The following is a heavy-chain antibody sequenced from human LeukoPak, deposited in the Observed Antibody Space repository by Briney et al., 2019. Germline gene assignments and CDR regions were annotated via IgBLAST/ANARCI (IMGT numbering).Heavy chain of an antibody. CDR3: ARTTEGGYTYNYFYYYYMDV. CDR1: GGSISSYY. V-gene: IGHV4-59*01. CDR2: IYYRAST. Sequence: SETLSLTCTVAGGSISSYYWSWVRQPPGKGMEWIGYIYYRASTNYNPSLRSRISISVDTSKHQFSLKLSSVTAADTAVYYCARTTEGGYTYNYFYYYYMDVWGKGTTVTISS. J-gene: IGHJ6*03. D-gene: IGHD5-18*01.